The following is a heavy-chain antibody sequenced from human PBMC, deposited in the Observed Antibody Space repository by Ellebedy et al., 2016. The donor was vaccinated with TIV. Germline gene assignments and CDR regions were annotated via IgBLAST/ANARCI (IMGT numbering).Heavy chain of an antibody. Sequence: GGSLRLXXAASGFTFSSYGMHWVRQAPGKGLEWVAVIWYDGSNKYYADSVKGRFTISRDNSKNTLYLQMNSLRAEDTAVYYCARGWEGWFDPWGQGTLVTVSS. CDR1: GFTFSSYG. J-gene: IGHJ5*02. CDR2: IWYDGSNK. V-gene: IGHV3-33*01. D-gene: IGHD1-26*01. CDR3: ARGWEGWFDP.